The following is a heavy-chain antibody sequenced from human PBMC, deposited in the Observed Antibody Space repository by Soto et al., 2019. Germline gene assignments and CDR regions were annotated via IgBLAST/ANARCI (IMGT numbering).Heavy chain of an antibody. CDR1: GFTFSSFG. J-gene: IGHJ5*02. CDR2: IWHDGSIQ. V-gene: IGHV3-33*01. CDR3: ARDRGTVEVPPAFSWFDP. Sequence: QVHLVESGGAVVQPGRSLRLSCEASGFTFSSFGMHWVRQSQGEGLEWVGVIWHDGSIQLYADSVKGRFTISRDNSKNTLYLQMNSLRAADAAVYYCARDRGTVEVPPAFSWFDPWGQGTLVTVSS. D-gene: IGHD2-2*01.